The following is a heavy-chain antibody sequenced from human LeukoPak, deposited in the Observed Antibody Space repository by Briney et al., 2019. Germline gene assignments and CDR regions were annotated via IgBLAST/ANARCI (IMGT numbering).Heavy chain of an antibody. Sequence: GASVKVSCKASGGTFSSYTISWVRQAPGQGLEWMGRITAFFGTANYAQKFQGRVTMTWDTSTSTVYMELSSLRSEDTAVYYCVRSSYGLNPDYWGQGTLVTVSS. V-gene: IGHV1-69*08. CDR1: GGTFSSYT. J-gene: IGHJ4*02. D-gene: IGHD5-18*01. CDR2: ITAFFGTA. CDR3: VRSSYGLNPDY.